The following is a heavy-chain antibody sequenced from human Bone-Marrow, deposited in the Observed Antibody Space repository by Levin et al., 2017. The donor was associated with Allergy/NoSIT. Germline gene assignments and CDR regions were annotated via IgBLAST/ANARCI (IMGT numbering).Heavy chain of an antibody. D-gene: IGHD1-26*01. J-gene: IGHJ3*02. CDR2: ISPNRGGT. Sequence: GASVKVSCKTSGNTFSGDFVHWVRQAPGQGLEWMGWISPNRGGTNYAQKFQGRVTMTRDTSINTAYMELSRLTSDDTAVYYCARPQVGRGAFDIWGQGTMVTVS. V-gene: IGHV1-2*02. CDR1: GNTFSGDF. CDR3: ARPQVGRGAFDI.